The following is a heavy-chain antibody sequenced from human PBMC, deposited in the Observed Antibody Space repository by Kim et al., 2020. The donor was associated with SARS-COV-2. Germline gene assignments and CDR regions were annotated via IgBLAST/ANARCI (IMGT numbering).Heavy chain of an antibody. Sequence: SETLSLTCTVSGGSISSYYWSWIRQPPGKGLEWIGYIYYSGSTNYNPSLKSRVTISVDTSKNQFSLKLSSVTAADTAVYYCARDRRQQLGPRTYYYYGMDVWGQGTTVTVSS. CDR1: GGSISSYY. D-gene: IGHD6-13*01. CDR3: ARDRRQQLGPRTYYYYGMDV. V-gene: IGHV4-59*13. CDR2: IYYSGST. J-gene: IGHJ6*02.